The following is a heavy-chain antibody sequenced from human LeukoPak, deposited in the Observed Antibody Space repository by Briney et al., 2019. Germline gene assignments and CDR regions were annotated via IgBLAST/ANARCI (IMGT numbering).Heavy chain of an antibody. CDR3: ARDPTNRRREDTAMATDY. CDR2: IIPILGIA. CDR1: GCTFTSYT. V-gene: IGHV1-69*04. D-gene: IGHD5-18*01. J-gene: IGHJ4*02. Sequence: AAVKVSCKASGCTFTSYTISWVRQAPGQGLEWVGRIIPILGIANCAQTFQGRVPITADKSTSTAYIELSSLRSEDTAVYYCARDPTNRRREDTAMATDYWGQGTLVTVSS.